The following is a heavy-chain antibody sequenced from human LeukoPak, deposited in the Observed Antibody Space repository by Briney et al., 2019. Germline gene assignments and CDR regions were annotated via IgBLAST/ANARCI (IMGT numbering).Heavy chain of an antibody. D-gene: IGHD5-18*01. V-gene: IGHV4-31*03. CDR1: GGSISSGGYY. J-gene: IGHJ4*02. CDR3: ARGRRRDSYGIRTVDY. CDR2: IYYSGST. Sequence: SETLSLTCTVSGGSISSGGYYWSWIRQHPGKGLEWIGYIYYSGSTYYNPSLKSRVTISVDTSKNQFSLKLSSVTAADTAVYYCARGRRRDSYGIRTVDYWGQGTLVTVSS.